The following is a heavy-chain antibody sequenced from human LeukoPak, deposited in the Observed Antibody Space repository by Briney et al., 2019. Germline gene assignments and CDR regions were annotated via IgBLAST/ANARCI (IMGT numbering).Heavy chain of an antibody. CDR1: EFSLTTSGVG. J-gene: IGHJ4*02. V-gene: IGHV2-5*01. Sequence: SGPTLAELTQTLTLTCTFSEFSLTTSGVGVGWIRQLPGKAQQWLALIYWNDDERYSPSLKSRLTITKDTSKNQVVLTMTNMDPVDTATYYCAHRRRDIASYPDWGQGTLVTVSS. CDR3: AHRRRDIASYPD. CDR2: IYWNDDE. D-gene: IGHD2-21*02.